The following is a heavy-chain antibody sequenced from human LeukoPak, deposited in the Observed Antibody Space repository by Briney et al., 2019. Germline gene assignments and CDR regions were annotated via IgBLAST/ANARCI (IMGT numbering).Heavy chain of an antibody. V-gene: IGHV3-20*04. D-gene: IGHD6-19*01. CDR2: INWNGGST. CDR3: AREYSSGWYDGSFDY. CDR1: GFTFNDYG. J-gene: IGHJ4*02. Sequence: GGSLRLSCEASGFTFNDYGMSWVRQPPGTGLELVSGINWNGGSTGYGDSVKGRFTISRDNAKNSLYLQMNSLRAEDTALYYCAREYSSGWYDGSFDYWGQGTLVTVSS.